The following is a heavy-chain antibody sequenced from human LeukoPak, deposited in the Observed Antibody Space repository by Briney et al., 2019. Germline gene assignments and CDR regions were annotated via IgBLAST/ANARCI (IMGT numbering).Heavy chain of an antibody. CDR3: ARGAIELRYFDWLPRYNWFDP. Sequence: SETLSLTCTVSGYSISSGYYWSWIRQPPGKGLEWIGEINHSGSTNYNPSLKSRVTISVDTSKNQFSLKLSSVTAADTAVYYCARGAIELRYFDWLPRYNWFDPWGQGTLVTVSS. V-gene: IGHV4-38-2*02. CDR1: GYSISSGYY. D-gene: IGHD3-9*01. CDR2: INHSGST. J-gene: IGHJ5*02.